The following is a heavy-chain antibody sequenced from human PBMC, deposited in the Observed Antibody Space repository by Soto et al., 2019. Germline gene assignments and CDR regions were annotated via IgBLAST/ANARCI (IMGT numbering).Heavy chain of an antibody. D-gene: IGHD1-1*01. CDR1: GVTFKTAE. V-gene: IGHV3-48*03. Sequence: GGSLRLSCAASGVTFKTAEVHWVRQAPGKGLEWLSFIRASDNSIYYADSVEGRFTISGDNAKNSVSLQMNSLTVEDTAIYYCASSGWGASGTPYLDFWGQGTLVTVSS. CDR3: ASSGWGASGTPYLDF. CDR2: IRASDNSI. J-gene: IGHJ4*02.